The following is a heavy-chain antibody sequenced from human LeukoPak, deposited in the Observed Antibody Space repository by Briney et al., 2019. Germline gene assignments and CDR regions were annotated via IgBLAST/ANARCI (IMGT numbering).Heavy chain of an antibody. V-gene: IGHV1-2*02. CDR1: GYSFTGYY. J-gene: IGHJ5*02. D-gene: IGHD3-22*01. CDR2: INPNSGGT. Sequence: GASVKVSCMPSGYSFTGYYMRWVRHAPGQGLGWVGWINPNSGGTNYAQKLQGSVTMTRDTSISTAYMELSRLRSDDMAVYYCARDVSDYYDSSGYYNWFDPWGQGTLVTVSS. CDR3: ARDVSDYYDSSGYYNWFDP.